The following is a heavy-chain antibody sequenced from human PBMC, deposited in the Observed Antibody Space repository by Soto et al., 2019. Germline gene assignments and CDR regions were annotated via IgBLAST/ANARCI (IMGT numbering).Heavy chain of an antibody. V-gene: IGHV3-23*01. J-gene: IGHJ6*02. CDR3: ASGRGRYFYYGMDV. CDR2: ISGSGDRT. CDR1: GFTFSSYA. D-gene: IGHD1-26*01. Sequence: EVQLLESGGGLVQPGGSLRLSCAASGFTFSSYAITWVRQAPGKGLEWVSVISGSGDRTYYADSVKGGFTISRDNSKTTVYLKMNRQRAEDTAVYYCASGRGRYFYYGMDVWGQGTTVTVSS.